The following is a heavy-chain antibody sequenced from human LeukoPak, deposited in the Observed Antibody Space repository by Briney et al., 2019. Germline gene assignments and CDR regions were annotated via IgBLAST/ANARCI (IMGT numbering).Heavy chain of an antibody. V-gene: IGHV3-21*01. CDR2: ISSSSSYI. J-gene: IGHJ4*02. CDR3: ARAVAGTMVIDY. D-gene: IGHD6-19*01. CDR1: GFTFSSYS. Sequence: GGSLRLSCAASGFTFSSYSMNWVRQAPGKGLEWVSSISSSSSYIYYADSVKGRFTISRDNAKNSLYLQMNSLRAEDTAVYYCARAVAGTMVIDYWGQGTLVTVSS.